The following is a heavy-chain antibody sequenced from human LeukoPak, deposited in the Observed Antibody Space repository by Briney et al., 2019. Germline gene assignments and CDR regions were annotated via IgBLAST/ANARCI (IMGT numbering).Heavy chain of an antibody. Sequence: ASVKVSCKASGYTFTSYGISWVRQAPGQGLEWMGWISAYNGNTNYAQKLQGRVTMTRNTSISTAYMELSSLRSEDTAVYYCARGSIIVVVVAAKGLDWFDPWGQGTLVTVSS. V-gene: IGHV1-18*01. CDR2: ISAYNGNT. J-gene: IGHJ5*02. D-gene: IGHD2-15*01. CDR1: GYTFTSYG. CDR3: ARGSIIVVVVAAKGLDWFDP.